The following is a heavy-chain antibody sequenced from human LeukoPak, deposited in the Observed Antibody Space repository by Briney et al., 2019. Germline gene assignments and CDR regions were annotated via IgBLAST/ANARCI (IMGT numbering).Heavy chain of an antibody. Sequence: PGGSLRLSCAASGFTFRSYGMSWVRQAPGKGLEWVSGISSGGGSTYYADSVKGRFTISRDNSKNTLDLEMNSLRAEDTAVYYCAKDVGGYYFTYWSGCFDHWGQGTLVTVSS. CDR1: GFTFRSYG. CDR3: AKDVGGYYFTYWSGCFDH. J-gene: IGHJ4*02. CDR2: ISSGGGST. V-gene: IGHV3-23*01. D-gene: IGHD3-10*01.